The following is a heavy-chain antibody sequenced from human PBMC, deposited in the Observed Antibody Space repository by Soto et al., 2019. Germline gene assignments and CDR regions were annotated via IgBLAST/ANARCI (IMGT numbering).Heavy chain of an antibody. V-gene: IGHV1-69*13. CDR1: GGTFSSYA. CDR2: IIPIFGTA. J-gene: IGHJ4*02. Sequence: SVKVSCKASGGTFSSYAISGVLQSPLQGLDWMGGIIPIFGTANYAQKFQGRVTITADESTSTAYMELSSLRSEDTAVYYCARGSGYSSSWSPFDYWGQGTLVTVSS. CDR3: ARGSGYSSSWSPFDY. D-gene: IGHD6-13*01.